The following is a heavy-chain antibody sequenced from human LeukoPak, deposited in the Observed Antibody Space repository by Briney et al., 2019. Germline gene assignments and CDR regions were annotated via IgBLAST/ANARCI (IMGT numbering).Heavy chain of an antibody. Sequence: ASVKVSCKASGYTFTSYYMHWVRQAPGRGLEWMGIINPSGGSTSYARKFQGRVTMTRDTSTSTVYMELSSLRSEDTAVYYCARVQGGWYSSGSGENAFDIWGQGTMVTVSS. J-gene: IGHJ3*02. D-gene: IGHD6-19*01. CDR1: GYTFTSYY. V-gene: IGHV1-46*01. CDR2: INPSGGST. CDR3: ARVQGGWYSSGSGENAFDI.